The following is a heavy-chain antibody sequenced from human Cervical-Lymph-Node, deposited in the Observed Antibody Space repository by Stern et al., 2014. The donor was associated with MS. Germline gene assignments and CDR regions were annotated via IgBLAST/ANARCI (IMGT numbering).Heavy chain of an antibody. D-gene: IGHD6-19*01. Sequence: VQLVESGAEVKKRGSSVKVSCKASGGTFSSYAISWVRQAPGQGLEWMGGIIPIFGTANYAQKFQGRVTITADESTSTAYMELSSLRSEDTAVYYCAREDSSGWYWGYYFDYWGQGTLVTVSS. J-gene: IGHJ4*02. CDR3: AREDSSGWYWGYYFDY. CDR2: IIPIFGTA. V-gene: IGHV1-69*01. CDR1: GGTFSSYA.